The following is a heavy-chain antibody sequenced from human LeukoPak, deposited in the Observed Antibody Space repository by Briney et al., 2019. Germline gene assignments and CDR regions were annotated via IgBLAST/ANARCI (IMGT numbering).Heavy chain of an antibody. V-gene: IGHV3-21*01. Sequence: GGSLRLSCAASGFTFSSYSMNWVRQAPGKGPEGVSSISSSSYIYYADSVKGRFTISRDNAKNSLYLQMNSLRAEDTAVYYCARVMDSSGYYGLDYWGQGTLVTVSS. D-gene: IGHD3-22*01. CDR2: ISSSSYI. CDR3: ARVMDSSGYYGLDY. CDR1: GFTFSSYS. J-gene: IGHJ4*02.